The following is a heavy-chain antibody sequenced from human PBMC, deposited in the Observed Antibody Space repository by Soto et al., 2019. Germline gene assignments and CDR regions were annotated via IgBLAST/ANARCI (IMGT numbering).Heavy chain of an antibody. V-gene: IGHV1-2*02. CDR2: IHPNSGAT. CDR3: ARAGLPTLELATTY. J-gene: IGHJ4*01. Sequence: SVKVSCKASGYTVTAYYIHWVRQSPGQGLEWMGWIHPNSGATRFAQKFQGRVTMTRDTSITTAYMELSSLRSDDTAVYHCARAGLPTLELATTYWGQGTLVTVSS. CDR1: GYTVTAYY. D-gene: IGHD5-12*01.